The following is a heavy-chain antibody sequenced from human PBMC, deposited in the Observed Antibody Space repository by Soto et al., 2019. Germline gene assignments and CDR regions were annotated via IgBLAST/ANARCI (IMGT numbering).Heavy chain of an antibody. CDR1: GYSFTSYW. CDR3: AILRGPYSRSPHVYHSYGMYV. J-gene: IGHJ6*02. D-gene: IGHD6-6*01. Sequence: GESLKISCKGSGYSFTSYWIGWVRQMPGKGLEWMGIIYPGDSDTRYSPSFQGQVTISADKSISTAYLQWSSLKASDTAMYYCAILRGPYSRSPHVYHSYGMYVWGQGTTVTVSS. V-gene: IGHV5-51*01. CDR2: IYPGDSDT.